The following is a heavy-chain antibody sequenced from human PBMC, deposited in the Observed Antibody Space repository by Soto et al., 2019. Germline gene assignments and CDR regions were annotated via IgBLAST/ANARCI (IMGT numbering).Heavy chain of an antibody. Sequence: QLQLQESGPGLVKPSETLSLTCAVSGGSITSPSYYWGWIRQPPGKGLDWIGNIYYSGNTYYNPSLKGRVTISVDTSKNDFSLKLTSVTAADTAVYYCARMELDRMVAFDYWGQGTLVTVSS. D-gene: IGHD1-26*01. CDR2: IYYSGNT. J-gene: IGHJ4*02. V-gene: IGHV4-39*02. CDR3: ARMELDRMVAFDY. CDR1: GGSITSPSYY.